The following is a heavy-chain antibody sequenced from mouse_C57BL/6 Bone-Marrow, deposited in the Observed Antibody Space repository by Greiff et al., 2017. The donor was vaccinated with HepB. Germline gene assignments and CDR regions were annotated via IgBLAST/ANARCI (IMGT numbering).Heavy chain of an antibody. Sequence: EVKVVESGGGLVKPGGSLKLSCAASGFTFSDYGMHWVRQAPEKGLEWVAYISSGSSTIYYADTVKGRFTISRDNAKNTLFLQRTSLRSEDTAMYYCARQYYGSSYGYYAMDYWGQGTSVTVSS. V-gene: IGHV5-17*01. CDR3: ARQYYGSSYGYYAMDY. J-gene: IGHJ4*01. D-gene: IGHD1-1*01. CDR2: ISSGSSTI. CDR1: GFTFSDYG.